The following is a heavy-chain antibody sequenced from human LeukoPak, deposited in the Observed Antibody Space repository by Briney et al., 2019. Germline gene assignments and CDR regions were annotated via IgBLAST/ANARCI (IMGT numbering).Heavy chain of an antibody. J-gene: IGHJ5*02. CDR1: GFTFSSYS. CDR3: VRDVLRSPPPNWFDP. Sequence: GGSLRLSCAASGFTFSSYSMNWVRQAPGNGLEWVSYISSSSSTIYYADSVKGRFTISRDNAKNSLYLQMNSLRAEDTAVYYCVRDVLRSPPPNWFDPWGQGTLVTVSS. CDR2: ISSSSSTI. V-gene: IGHV3-48*01. D-gene: IGHD5/OR15-5a*01.